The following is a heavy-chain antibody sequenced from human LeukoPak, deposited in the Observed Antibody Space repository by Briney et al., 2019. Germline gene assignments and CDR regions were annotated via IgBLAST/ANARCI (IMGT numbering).Heavy chain of an antibody. J-gene: IGHJ4*02. CDR2: VFSGNT. V-gene: IGHV4-38-2*01. D-gene: IGHD1-26*01. Sequence: PSETLSLTCAVSGYSIRSGYYWGWIRQPPGKGLEWIGSVFSGNTYYNPPLKSRVIISVDTSKNQFSLDLSSVTAADTAVYYCARLRGSYYYFDSWGQGTLVTASS. CDR3: ARLRGSYYYFDS. CDR1: GYSIRSGYY.